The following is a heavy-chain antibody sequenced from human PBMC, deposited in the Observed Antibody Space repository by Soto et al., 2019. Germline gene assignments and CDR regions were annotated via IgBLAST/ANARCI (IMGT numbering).Heavy chain of an antibody. CDR1: GFTFSNYG. Sequence: QVQLVESGGGVVQPGRSLRLSCAASGFTFSNYGMHWVRQAPGKGLEWVAVIWYDGSNKYYADSVKGRFTISRDNSKNTLYLQMNSLRAEDTAVYYCARDQEPRGYYYYYMDVWGKGTTVTVSS. V-gene: IGHV3-33*01. CDR3: ARDQEPRGYYYYYMDV. J-gene: IGHJ6*03. CDR2: IWYDGSNK. D-gene: IGHD1-1*01.